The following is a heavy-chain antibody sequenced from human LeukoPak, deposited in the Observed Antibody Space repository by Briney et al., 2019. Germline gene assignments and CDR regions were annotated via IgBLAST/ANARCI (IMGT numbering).Heavy chain of an antibody. Sequence: ASVKVSCKASVYTFTGYYMHWVRQAPGQGREWMGRINPNSGGTNYAQKFQGRVTMTRETSISTAYMELSRLRSDDTAVYYCARDSHSSGWYLIGYWGQGTLVTVSS. CDR1: VYTFTGYY. J-gene: IGHJ4*02. D-gene: IGHD6-19*01. CDR2: INPNSGGT. V-gene: IGHV1-2*06. CDR3: ARDSHSSGWYLIGY.